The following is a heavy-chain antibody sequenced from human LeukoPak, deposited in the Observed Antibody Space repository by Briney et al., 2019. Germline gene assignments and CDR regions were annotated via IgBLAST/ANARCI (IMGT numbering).Heavy chain of an antibody. CDR1: GFTVNTYD. J-gene: IGHJ4*02. Sequence: GGSQRLSCAASGFTVNTYDMHWVRQAPGEGPEWIAYFGISGTIYYADSVRGRFTISRDNAKNSLFLQMNSLRVDDTAIYYCAGYGVYPYWGQGTPVTVSS. CDR3: AGYGVYPY. CDR2: FGISGTI. D-gene: IGHD4-17*01. V-gene: IGHV3-48*01.